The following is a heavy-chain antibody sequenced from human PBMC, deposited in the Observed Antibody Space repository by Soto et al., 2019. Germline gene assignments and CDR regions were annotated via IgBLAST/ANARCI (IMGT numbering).Heavy chain of an antibody. CDR3: VKGIAAAGTVLDY. Sequence: GGSLRLSCSASGFTFSSYAMHWVRQAPGKGLEYVSAISSNGGSTYYADSVKGRFTISRDNSKNTLYLQMSSLRAEDTAVYYCVKGIAAAGTVLDYWGQGTLVTVSS. D-gene: IGHD6-13*01. J-gene: IGHJ4*02. CDR2: ISSNGGST. V-gene: IGHV3-64D*08. CDR1: GFTFSSYA.